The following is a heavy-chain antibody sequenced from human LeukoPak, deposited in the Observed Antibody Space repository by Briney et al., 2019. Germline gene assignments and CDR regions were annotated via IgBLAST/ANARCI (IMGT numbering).Heavy chain of an antibody. V-gene: IGHV3-7*01. D-gene: IGHD3-16*02. CDR3: ARDYSDYVWGSYRFDY. CDR2: IKQDGSEK. CDR1: GFTLSRYW. J-gene: IGHJ4*02. Sequence: GGSLRLSCAASGFTLSRYWMSWVRQAPGKGLEWVANIKQDGSEKYYVDSVKGRFTISRDNAKNSLYLQMNSLRAEDTAVYYCARDYSDYVWGSYRFDYWGQGTLVTVSS.